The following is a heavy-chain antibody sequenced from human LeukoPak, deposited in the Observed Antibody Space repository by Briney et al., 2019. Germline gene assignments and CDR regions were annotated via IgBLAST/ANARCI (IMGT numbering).Heavy chain of an antibody. CDR3: ARDGGGHLSN. CDR1: GFTFSNHG. D-gene: IGHD2-15*01. J-gene: IGHJ4*02. Sequence: GGSLRLSCAASGFTFSNHGMHWVRQAPGKGLEWVAVIWYDGSNKSYGDSVKGRFTMSRDNSKNTLYLQMSSLRAEDTAVYYCARDGGGHLSNWGQGTLVTVSS. V-gene: IGHV3-33*01. CDR2: IWYDGSNK.